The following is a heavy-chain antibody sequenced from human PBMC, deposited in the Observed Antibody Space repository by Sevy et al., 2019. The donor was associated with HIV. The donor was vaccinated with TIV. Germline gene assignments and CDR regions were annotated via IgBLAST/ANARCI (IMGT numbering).Heavy chain of an antibody. CDR1: GGSFSGYF. CDR2: INHSGTL. V-gene: IGHV4-34*01. Sequence: SDTLSLTCAVYGGSFSGYFWNWIRQSPGKGLEWIGEINHSGTLKYNPSLKSRVTISVDASKNQLSLHLRSVTAADTAVYYCARGRQAYVVVVPSTVPFDYWGQGTLVTVSS. CDR3: ARGRQAYVVVVPSTVPFDY. D-gene: IGHD2-2*01. J-gene: IGHJ4*02.